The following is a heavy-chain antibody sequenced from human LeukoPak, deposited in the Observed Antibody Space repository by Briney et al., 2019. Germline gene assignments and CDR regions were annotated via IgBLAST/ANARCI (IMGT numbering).Heavy chain of an antibody. Sequence: PSETLSLTCTVSGGSISSYYWSWIRQPPGKGLEWIGYIYYSGSTNYNPSLKSRVTISVDTSKNQFSLKLSSVTAADTAVYYCARRGGGNYGMDVWGQGTTVTVSS. D-gene: IGHD3-16*01. CDR1: GGSISSYY. J-gene: IGHJ6*02. V-gene: IGHV4-59*01. CDR3: ARRGGGNYGMDV. CDR2: IYYSGST.